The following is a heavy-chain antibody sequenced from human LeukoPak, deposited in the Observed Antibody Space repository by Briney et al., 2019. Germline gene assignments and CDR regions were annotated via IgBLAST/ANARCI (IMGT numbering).Heavy chain of an antibody. D-gene: IGHD5-12*01. Sequence: SETLSLTCTVSGGSMISTTHLWGWIRQSPGKGLEWIGSMDYSGNPYYNPSLKSRVIISVDTSENQFSLKLRSVTAADTAVYYCARSTVATIRGGYSSGPYYYYMDVWGKGTTVTVSS. CDR1: GGSMISTTHL. J-gene: IGHJ6*03. CDR2: MDYSGNP. CDR3: ARSTVATIRGGYSSGPYYYYMDV. V-gene: IGHV4-39*01.